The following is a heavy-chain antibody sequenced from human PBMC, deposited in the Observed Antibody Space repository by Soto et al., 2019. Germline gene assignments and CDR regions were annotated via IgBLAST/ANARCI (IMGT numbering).Heavy chain of an antibody. J-gene: IGHJ4*02. V-gene: IGHV4-31*03. Sequence: QVQLQESGPGLVKPSRTLSLTCTVAGGSISSHDDYWSSVRQLPGKGLAWIGFISHSGSTFYTPSLKSRLTISVDTSKNQFSLKLSSVTAADTAVYYCARGELWWDYWGQGTLVTVSS. CDR1: GGSISSHDDY. CDR3: ARGELWWDY. D-gene: IGHD3-16*01. CDR2: ISHSGST.